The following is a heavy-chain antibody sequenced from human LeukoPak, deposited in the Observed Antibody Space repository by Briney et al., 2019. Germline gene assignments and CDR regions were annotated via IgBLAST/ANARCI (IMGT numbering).Heavy chain of an antibody. D-gene: IGHD3-3*01. CDR1: GFTFSSYS. CDR2: ISSSSSYI. J-gene: IGHJ4*02. V-gene: IGHV3-21*04. CDR3: ARHDFWSGFKGGDY. Sequence: GGSLRLSCAAFGFTFSSYSMNWVRQAPGKGLEWVSSISSSSSYIYYADSVKGRFTISRDNAKNSLYLQMNSLRAEDTAFYYCARHDFWSGFKGGDYWGQGTLVTVSS.